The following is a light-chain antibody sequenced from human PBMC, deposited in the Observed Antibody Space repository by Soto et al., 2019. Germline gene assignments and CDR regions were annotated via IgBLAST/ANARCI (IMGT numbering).Light chain of an antibody. CDR2: EAS. J-gene: IGKJ1*01. CDR1: QGIINH. Sequence: DIQMTQSPSSLSASVGDRVTITCRASQGIINHLGRYQQKPGKAPKRLIYEASILQSGVPSRFSGSGSGTEFTLTISSLQPEDFATYYCLQYNNFPKTFGQGTNVEIK. CDR3: LQYNNFPKT. V-gene: IGKV1-17*01.